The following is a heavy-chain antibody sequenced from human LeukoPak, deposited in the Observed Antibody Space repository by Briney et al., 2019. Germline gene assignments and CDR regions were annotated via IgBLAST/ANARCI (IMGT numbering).Heavy chain of an antibody. CDR1: GFSFSDYW. CDR3: ADLGTSD. CDR2: IKKDGSEK. Sequence: GVLRLSCVASGFSFSDYWMSWVRQAPGKGLEWVVNIKKDGSEKYNVDSVKGRFTISRDNAKNLVYLQMSILRAEDTAVYYCADLGTSDCGQGTLVTVSS. D-gene: IGHD1-7*01. V-gene: IGHV3-7*01. J-gene: IGHJ4*02.